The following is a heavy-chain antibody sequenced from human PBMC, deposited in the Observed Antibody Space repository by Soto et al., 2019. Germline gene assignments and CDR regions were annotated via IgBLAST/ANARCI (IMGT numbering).Heavy chain of an antibody. D-gene: IGHD3-3*01. Sequence: GGSLRLSCVASGFTYNLYGMNWVRQASGKGLEWIGRIRSKANSYATAYGASVKGRFIISRDDSENTTYLQMNSLKTEDTAVYYCTKFADTSGYYSWGQGTLVTVSS. J-gene: IGHJ4*02. CDR1: GFTYNLYG. CDR2: IRSKANSYAT. CDR3: TKFADTSGYYS. V-gene: IGHV3-73*01.